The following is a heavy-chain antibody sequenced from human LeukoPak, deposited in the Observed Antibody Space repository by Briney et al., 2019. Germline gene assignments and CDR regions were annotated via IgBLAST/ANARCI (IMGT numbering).Heavy chain of an antibody. CDR1: GASITSRIW. CDR2: ISHTGSI. V-gene: IGHV4-4*02. CDR3: ARDNERRLTAAGTAAFDL. Sequence: SETLSLTCVVSGASITSRIWWSWVRQPPGKGLEWIGEISHTGSIDYTPSLKSRATISSDKSKNQLSLNLTSVTAADTAMYYCARDNERRLTAAGTAAFDLWGRGTLVTVSS. D-gene: IGHD6-13*01. J-gene: IGHJ2*01.